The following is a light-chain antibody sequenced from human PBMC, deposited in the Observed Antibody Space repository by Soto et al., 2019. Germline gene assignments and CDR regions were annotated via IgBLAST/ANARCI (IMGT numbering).Light chain of an antibody. CDR3: QQYNSYSST. J-gene: IGKJ1*01. Sequence: DIHMTQSPSTLSASVGDRVTITCRASQSISSWLAWYKQKPGKAPKLLIYDASILESGVPSSFSGVGSGTDFTLTISSLQPDDFATYYCQQYNSYSSTFGQGTKVEIK. CDR1: QSISSW. CDR2: DAS. V-gene: IGKV1-5*01.